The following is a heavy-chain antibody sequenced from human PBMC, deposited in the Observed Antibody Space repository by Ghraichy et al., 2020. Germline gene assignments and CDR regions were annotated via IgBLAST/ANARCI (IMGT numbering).Heavy chain of an antibody. CDR2: IKQDGSEK. Sequence: GGSLRLSCAASGFTFSNSWMRWVRQAPGKGLEWVASIKQDGSEKYYEDSVKGRFTISSDSAKNSLYLQMNSLRTEDTAVYYCARGSSSSGSGPWGQGALVTVSS. V-gene: IGHV3-7*01. CDR3: ARGSSSSGSGP. J-gene: IGHJ5*02. D-gene: IGHD6-6*01. CDR1: GFTFSNSW.